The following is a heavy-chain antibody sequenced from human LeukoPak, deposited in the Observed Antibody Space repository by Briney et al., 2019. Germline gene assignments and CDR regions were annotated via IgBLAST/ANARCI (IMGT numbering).Heavy chain of an antibody. CDR3: ARALVAAQVKHLDY. V-gene: IGHV4-34*01. CDR1: GGSFSGYY. CDR2: INHSGST. J-gene: IGHJ4*02. Sequence: PSETLSLTCAVYGGSFSGYYWSWIRQPPGRGLEWIGEINHSGSTNYNPSLKSRVTISVDTSKNQFSLKLSSVTAADTAVYYCARALVAAQVKHLDYWGQGTLVTVSS. D-gene: IGHD3-3*02.